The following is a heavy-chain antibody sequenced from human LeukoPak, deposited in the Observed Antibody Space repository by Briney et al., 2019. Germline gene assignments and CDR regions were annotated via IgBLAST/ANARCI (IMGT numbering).Heavy chain of an antibody. D-gene: IGHD1-1*01. J-gene: IGHJ2*01. V-gene: IGHV3-23*01. CDR3: AKPRAMTTGVGRYFDL. CDR2: ISGGGEDT. Sequence: GGSLRLSCAASGFTFSSYAMSWIRQAPGKGLDWVSAISGGGEDTYYPDSVKGRFTISRDNSKNTLYLQMSSLRAEDTAIYYCAKPRAMTTGVGRYFDLWGRGTLVTVSP. CDR1: GFTFSSYA.